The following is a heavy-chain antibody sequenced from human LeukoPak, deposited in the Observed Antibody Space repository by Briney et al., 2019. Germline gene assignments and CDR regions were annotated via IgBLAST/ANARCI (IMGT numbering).Heavy chain of an antibody. V-gene: IGHV3-33*06. CDR3: AKDQDRPSCLGYYFDY. D-gene: IGHD1-14*01. J-gene: IGHJ4*02. Sequence: GRSLRLSCAASGFTFSSYGMHWVRQAPGKGLEWVAVIWYDGSNKYYADSVKGRFTISRDNSKNTLYLQMNSLRAEDTAVYYCAKDQDRPSCLGYYFDYWGQGTLVTVSS. CDR2: IWYDGSNK. CDR1: GFTFSSYG.